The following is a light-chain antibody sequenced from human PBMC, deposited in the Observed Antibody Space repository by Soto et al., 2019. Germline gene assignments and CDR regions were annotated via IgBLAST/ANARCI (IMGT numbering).Light chain of an antibody. CDR3: QVWDSSRNRV. CDR2: DDR. Sequence: SSELTQPPSVSVAPGQTARISCGGDNIGSKVVHWFQQKPGQAPLLVVYDDRARPSGIHERFPGSNSGNTATLTIGGAEAGDEGDDYCQVWDSSRNRVFGGGTKVTVL. CDR1: NIGSKV. J-gene: IGLJ2*01. V-gene: IGLV3-21*02.